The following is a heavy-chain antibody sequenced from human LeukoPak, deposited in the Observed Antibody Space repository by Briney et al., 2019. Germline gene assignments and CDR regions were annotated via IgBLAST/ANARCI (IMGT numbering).Heavy chain of an antibody. CDR3: ARVEWMGRMDY. CDR1: GFTFDDYA. CDR2: ISWNSGSI. V-gene: IGHV3-9*01. D-gene: IGHD3-3*01. Sequence: PGRSLRLSCAASGFTFDDYAMHWVRHAPGKGLEWVSGISWNSGSIGYADSVKGRFTISRDNAKNSLYLQMNSLRAEDTAVYYCARVEWMGRMDYWGQGTVITVSS. J-gene: IGHJ4*02.